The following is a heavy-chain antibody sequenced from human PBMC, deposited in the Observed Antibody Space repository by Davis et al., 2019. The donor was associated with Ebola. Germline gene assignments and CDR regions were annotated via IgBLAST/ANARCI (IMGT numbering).Heavy chain of an antibody. D-gene: IGHD3-10*01. CDR3: ARLYGPGHYLNWYFNL. J-gene: IGHJ2*01. CDR1: GYSFTSYW. CDR2: IYPGDSET. V-gene: IGHV5-51*01. Sequence: GGSLRLSCKGSGYSFTSYWIAWVRQMPGKGLECMGIIYPGDSETRYSPSFQGQVTISADKSITTAYLQWSSLKASDTAMYYCARLYGPGHYLNWYFNLWGRGTLVTVSS.